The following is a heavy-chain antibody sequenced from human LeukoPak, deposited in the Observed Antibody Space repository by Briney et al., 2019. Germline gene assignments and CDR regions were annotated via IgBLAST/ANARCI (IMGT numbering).Heavy chain of an antibody. D-gene: IGHD3-10*01. V-gene: IGHV3-11*01. Sequence: GGPLRLSCAAPGFTFSDYYMSWIGQAPGKGLEWVSYISSSGSTIYYADSVKGRFTISRDNAKDSLYLQMNSLRAEDTAVYYCARPIMVRGVDYFDYWGQGTLVTVSS. CDR1: GFTFSDYY. CDR2: ISSSGSTI. CDR3: ARPIMVRGVDYFDY. J-gene: IGHJ4*02.